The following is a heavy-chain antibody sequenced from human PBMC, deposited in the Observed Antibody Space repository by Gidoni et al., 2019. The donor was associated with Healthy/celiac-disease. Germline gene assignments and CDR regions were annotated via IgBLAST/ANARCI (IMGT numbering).Heavy chain of an antibody. D-gene: IGHD1-26*01. CDR1: GGAISRGSYN. V-gene: IGHV4-61*02. J-gene: IGHJ4*02. CDR3: AISAMVGATTHWFDY. Sequence: QVQLQESGPGLVKPSQTRSLTCTASGGAISRGSYNGSWLRQPAGKGLEWIWRSYTRGRLNYNPSLKSRATISVDTSKNPVSMKVGSVPSSDTSVSYCAISAMVGATTHWFDYWGLGTLVPVSS. CDR2: SYTRGRL.